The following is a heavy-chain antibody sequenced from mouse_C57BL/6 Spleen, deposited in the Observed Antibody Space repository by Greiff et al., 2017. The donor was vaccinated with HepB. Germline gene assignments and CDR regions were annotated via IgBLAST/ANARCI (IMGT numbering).Heavy chain of an antibody. D-gene: IGHD2-1*01. CDR3: AREGNYGFAY. J-gene: IGHJ3*01. V-gene: IGHV1-52*01. CDR2: IDPSDSET. Sequence: QVQLKQPGAELVRPGSSVKLSCKASGYTFTSYWMHWVKQRPIQGLEWIGNIDPSDSETHYNQKFKDKATLTVDKSSSTAYMQLSSLTSEDSAVYYCAREGNYGFAYWGQGTLVTVSA. CDR1: GYTFTSYW.